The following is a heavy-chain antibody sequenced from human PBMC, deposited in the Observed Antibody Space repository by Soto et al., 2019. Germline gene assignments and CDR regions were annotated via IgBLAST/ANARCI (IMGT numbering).Heavy chain of an antibody. D-gene: IGHD6-13*01. Sequence: QVQLVQSGAEVKKPGSSVKVSCKASGGTFSSYAISWVRQAPGPGLEWMGGIIPIFGTANYAQKFQGRVTITADESTSTAYMELSSLRSEDTAVYSCAGVQYSSSWLNKFDPWGQGTPVTVSS. CDR2: IIPIFGTA. CDR3: AGVQYSSSWLNKFDP. V-gene: IGHV1-69*01. J-gene: IGHJ5*02. CDR1: GGTFSSYA.